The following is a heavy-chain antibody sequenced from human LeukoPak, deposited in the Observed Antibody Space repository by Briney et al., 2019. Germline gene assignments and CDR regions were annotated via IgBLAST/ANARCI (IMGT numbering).Heavy chain of an antibody. V-gene: IGHV4-30-2*01. CDR1: GGAVSSGVYS. J-gene: IGHJ6*02. Sequence: SQTLSLTCTVSGGAVSSGVYSWSWIRQPPGKGLEWIGYIYHSETTYYNPSLQSRVTISVDTSKNQFSLKLSSVTAADTAVYYCARDPPIRFLVTHYYYGMDVWGQGTTVTVSS. CDR3: ARDPPIRFLVTHYYYGMDV. D-gene: IGHD3-3*01. CDR2: IYHSETT.